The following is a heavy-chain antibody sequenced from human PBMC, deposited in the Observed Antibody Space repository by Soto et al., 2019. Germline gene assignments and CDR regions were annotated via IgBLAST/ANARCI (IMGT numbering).Heavy chain of an antibody. CDR3: TSLLRAFDI. CDR1: GFTFSGSA. Sequence: GGSLRLSCAASGFTFSGSAMHWVRQASGKGLEWVGRIRSKANSYAIAYAASVKGRFTISRDDSKNTAYLQMNSLKTEDTAVYYCTSLLRAFDIWGQGTMVTVSS. V-gene: IGHV3-73*01. J-gene: IGHJ3*02. D-gene: IGHD4-17*01. CDR2: IRSKANSYAI.